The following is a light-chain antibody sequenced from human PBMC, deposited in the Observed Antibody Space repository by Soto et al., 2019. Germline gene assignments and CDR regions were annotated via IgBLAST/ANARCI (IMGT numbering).Light chain of an antibody. CDR3: AAWDDSLNGYV. J-gene: IGLJ1*01. CDR1: SSNIGSNT. CDR2: SNN. Sequence: QAVVTQPPSASGTPGQRVTISCSGSSSNIGSNTVNWYQQLPGTAPKLLIYSNNQRPSGVPDRSSGSKSATSASLAISGLQSEDEADYYCAAWDDSLNGYVFGTGTKLTVL. V-gene: IGLV1-44*01.